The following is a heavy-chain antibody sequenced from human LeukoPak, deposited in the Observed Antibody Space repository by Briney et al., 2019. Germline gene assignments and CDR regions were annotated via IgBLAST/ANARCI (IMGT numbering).Heavy chain of an antibody. CDR2: IRFDGNNQ. CDR3: ARHRPSGEFDY. J-gene: IGHJ4*02. CDR1: GFIFSSYG. Sequence: GGSLRLSCAASGFIFSSYGMHWVRQAPGKGLEWVAFIRFDGNNQYYVDSLKGRFTISRDNSKNTLYLQMNSLRAEDTAVYYCARHRPSGEFDYWGQGTLVTVSS. V-gene: IGHV3-30*02. D-gene: IGHD3-10*01.